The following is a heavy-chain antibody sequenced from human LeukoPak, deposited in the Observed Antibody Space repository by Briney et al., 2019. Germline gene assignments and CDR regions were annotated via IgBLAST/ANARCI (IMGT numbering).Heavy chain of an antibody. Sequence: PGRSLRLSCAASGFTFSSYGMHWVRQAPGKGLEWVAVISYDGSNKYYADSVKGRFAISRDNSKNTLYLQMNSLRAEDTAVYYCAKDESYYYDSSGSDYWGQGTLVTVSS. CDR1: GFTFSSYG. V-gene: IGHV3-30*18. J-gene: IGHJ4*02. CDR3: AKDESYYYDSSGSDY. CDR2: ISYDGSNK. D-gene: IGHD3-22*01.